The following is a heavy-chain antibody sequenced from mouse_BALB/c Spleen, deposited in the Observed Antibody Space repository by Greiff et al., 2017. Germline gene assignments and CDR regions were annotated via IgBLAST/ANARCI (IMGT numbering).Heavy chain of an antibody. CDR2: INPNNGGT. Sequence: VQLKQSGPELVKPGASVKIPCKASGYTFTDYNMDWVKQSHGKSLEWIGDINPNNGGTIYNQKFKGKATLTVDKSSSTAYMELRSLTSADTAVYYCARSEGNFGTGFAYWGQGTLVTVSA. V-gene: IGHV1-18*01. D-gene: IGHD2-1*01. J-gene: IGHJ3*01. CDR3: ARSEGNFGTGFAY. CDR1: GYTFTDYN.